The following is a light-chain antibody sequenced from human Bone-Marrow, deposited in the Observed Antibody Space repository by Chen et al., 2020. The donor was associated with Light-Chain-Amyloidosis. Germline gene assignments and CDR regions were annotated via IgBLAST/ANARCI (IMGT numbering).Light chain of an antibody. Sequence: SYELTQPPSVSVSPGQTARIPCPGDGLPKQDAYWYQQKPGQAPVLVIYNDSERPSGIPERVSGSSAGTTVTLTISGVQAEDEADYYCQSADTTDTLYVLFGGGTKLTFL. CDR1: GLPKQD. CDR2: NDS. V-gene: IGLV3-25*03. J-gene: IGLJ2*01. CDR3: QSADTTDTLYVL.